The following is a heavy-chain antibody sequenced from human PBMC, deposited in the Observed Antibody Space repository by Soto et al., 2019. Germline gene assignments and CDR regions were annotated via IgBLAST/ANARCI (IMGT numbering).Heavy chain of an antibody. V-gene: IGHV1-69*01. D-gene: IGHD6-19*01. J-gene: IGHJ3*01. CDR1: GVTFTKYA. CDR2: IVHLPGTT. Sequence: QVQLVQSGAAVRKPGSSVKVSCKASGVTFTKYAITWVRQAPRQGLEWMGGIVHLPGTTNYAQKFRGRVTVSADESTSTDYLELSSLRSEDTAVYYCASGVGGLGGSSCWHDYAVDVWGQWTMFIVSS. CDR3: ASGVGGLGGSSCWHDYAVDV.